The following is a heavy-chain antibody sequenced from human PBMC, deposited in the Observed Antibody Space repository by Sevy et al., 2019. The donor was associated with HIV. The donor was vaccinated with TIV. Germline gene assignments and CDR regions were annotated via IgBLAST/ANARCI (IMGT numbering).Heavy chain of an antibody. CDR2: INHSGST. V-gene: IGHV4-34*01. CDR1: GGSFSGYY. CDR3: ARVFIVVVVAATHNWFDP. Sequence: SETQSLTCAVYGGSFSGYYWSWIRQPPGKGLEWIGEINHSGSTNYNPSLKSRVTISVDTSKNQFSLKLSSVTAADTAVYYCARVFIVVVVAATHNWFDPWGQGTLVTVSS. J-gene: IGHJ5*02. D-gene: IGHD2-15*01.